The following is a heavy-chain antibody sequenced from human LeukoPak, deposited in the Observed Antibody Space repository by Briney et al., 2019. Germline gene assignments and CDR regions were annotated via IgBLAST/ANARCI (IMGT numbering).Heavy chain of an antibody. J-gene: IGHJ4*02. D-gene: IGHD6-19*01. CDR1: GFTFDTYA. CDR3: ARSLGSGWIHLVEY. Sequence: PGGSLRLSCAASGFTFDTYAQHWVRQAPGKGLEWVAVVSYDGGAKYYADSVKGRFTISRDNSKNTVDLQMYSLRAEDSAVYYCARSLGSGWIHLVEYWGQGTLVTVS. V-gene: IGHV3-30*03. CDR2: VSYDGGAK.